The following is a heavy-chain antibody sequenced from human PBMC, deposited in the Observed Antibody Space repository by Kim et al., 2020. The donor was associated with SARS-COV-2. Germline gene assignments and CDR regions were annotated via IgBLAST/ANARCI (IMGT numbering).Heavy chain of an antibody. D-gene: IGHD2-2*02. J-gene: IGHJ4*02. CDR3: AKHPTASCYTGLDY. V-gene: IGHV3-23*02. Sequence: GESGRGSFTIARDNSRDTLFLQMNSLRAEDTAIYYCAKHPTASCYTGLDYWGQGTLVAVSS.